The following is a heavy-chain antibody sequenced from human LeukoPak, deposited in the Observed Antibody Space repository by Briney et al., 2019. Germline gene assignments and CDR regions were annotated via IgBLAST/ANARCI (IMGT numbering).Heavy chain of an antibody. CDR2: IYYTGTT. CDR1: SGSIRNSPYY. V-gene: IGHV4-39*01. CDR3: ASLEPTLDDY. Sequence: SETLSLICTVSSGSIRNSPYYWAWIRQPPGKGLEWIGTIYYTGTTYYNPSLKSRVTISVDTSKNQFPLKLSSVTAADTAVYYCASLEPTLDDYWGQGTLVTVSS. D-gene: IGHD4-23*01. J-gene: IGHJ4*02.